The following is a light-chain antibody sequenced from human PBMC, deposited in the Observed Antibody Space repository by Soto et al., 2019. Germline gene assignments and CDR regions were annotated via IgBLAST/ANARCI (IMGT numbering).Light chain of an antibody. J-gene: IGKJ1*01. V-gene: IGKV3-20*01. CDR2: GAS. CDR3: QQYGSFKWT. CDR1: HSVTSSY. Sequence: EIVLTQSPGTLSLSPGERATLSCRASHSVTSSYLAWYQQKPGQAPRLLIYGASSRATGIPDRFSGSGSGTDFTLTISRLEPEDFAVYYCQQYGSFKWTFGQGTKVEIK.